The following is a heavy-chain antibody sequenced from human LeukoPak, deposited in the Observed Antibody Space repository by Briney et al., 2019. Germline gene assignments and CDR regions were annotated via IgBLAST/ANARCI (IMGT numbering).Heavy chain of an antibody. J-gene: IGHJ3*02. CDR2: IYYTGNT. CDR1: SGSISSSYY. Sequence: PSETLSLTCTVSSGSISSSYYWSWIRQPPGKGLEWIGFIYYTGNTNYNPSLKSRVTISVDTSKNQFSLKLSSVTAADTAVYYCARDQYYDAFDIWGQGTMVIVSS. D-gene: IGHD1-26*01. CDR3: ARDQYYDAFDI. V-gene: IGHV4-59*01.